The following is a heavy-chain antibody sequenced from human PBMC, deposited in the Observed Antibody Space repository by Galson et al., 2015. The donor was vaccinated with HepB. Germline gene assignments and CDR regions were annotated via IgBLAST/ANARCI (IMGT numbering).Heavy chain of an antibody. CDR2: ISGHNGNT. CDR3: ARTPRDLWFGESWFDP. V-gene: IGHV1-18*01. Sequence: SVKVSCKASGYSFSNYGITWVRQAPGQGLEWMGWISGHNGNTNYAQKLQGRVTMTTDTSTNTAYMELRSLTSDDTAVCYCARTPRDLWFGESWFDPWGQGTLVTVSS. J-gene: IGHJ5*02. D-gene: IGHD3-10*01. CDR1: GYSFSNYG.